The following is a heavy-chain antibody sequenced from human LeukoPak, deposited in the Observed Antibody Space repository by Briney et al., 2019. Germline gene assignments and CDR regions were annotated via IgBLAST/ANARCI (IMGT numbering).Heavy chain of an antibody. D-gene: IGHD3-3*01. CDR1: GGSISSGGYY. V-gene: IGHV4-31*03. Sequence: SETLSLTCTVSGGSISSGGYYWSWIRQHPGKGLEWIGYIYYSGSTYYNPSLKSRVTISVDTSKNQFSLKLSSVTAGDTAVYYCARVGGDFWSGYSNWFDPWGQGTLVTVSS. J-gene: IGHJ5*02. CDR2: IYYSGST. CDR3: ARVGGDFWSGYSNWFDP.